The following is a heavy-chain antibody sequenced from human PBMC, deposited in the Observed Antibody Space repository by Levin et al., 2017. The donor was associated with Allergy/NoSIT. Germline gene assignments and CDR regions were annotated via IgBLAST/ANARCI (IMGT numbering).Heavy chain of an antibody. V-gene: IGHV4-30-2*01. CDR1: GGSISSGGYS. CDR3: ARVAGYSYGYYFDY. CDR2: IYLSGST. J-gene: IGHJ4*02. D-gene: IGHD5-18*01. Sequence: PSQTLSLTCAVSGGSISSGGYSWSWIRQPPGKGLEWIGNIYLSGSTNDNPSLKSRVTMSVDRSKNQFSLKLSYVTAADTAVYYCARVAGYSYGYYFDYWGPGTLVTVSS.